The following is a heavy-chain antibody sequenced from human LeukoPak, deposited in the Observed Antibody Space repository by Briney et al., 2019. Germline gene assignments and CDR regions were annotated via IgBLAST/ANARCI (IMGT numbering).Heavy chain of an antibody. CDR1: GFTFSDYY. CDR3: AGGWLQWDDAFDI. Sequence: GGSLRLSCAASGFTFSDYYMSWIRQAPGEGLEWVSYISSSSSYTNYADSVKGRFTISRDNAKNSLYLQMNSLRAEDTAVYYCAGGWLQWDDAFDIWGQGTMVTVSS. CDR2: ISSSSSYT. V-gene: IGHV3-11*03. J-gene: IGHJ3*02. D-gene: IGHD5-24*01.